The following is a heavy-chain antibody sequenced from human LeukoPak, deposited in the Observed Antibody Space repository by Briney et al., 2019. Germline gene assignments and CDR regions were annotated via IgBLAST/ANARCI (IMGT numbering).Heavy chain of an antibody. J-gene: IGHJ3*02. CDR3: ARARIAVAGNAFDI. CDR2: IYYSGST. Sequence: SETLSLTCTVSGGSVSSGSYYWSWIRQPPGKGLEWIGYIYYSGSTNYNPSLKSRVTISVDKSKSQFSLKLSSVTAADTAVYYCARARIAVAGNAFDIWGQGTMVTVSS. D-gene: IGHD6-19*01. CDR1: GGSVSSGSYY. V-gene: IGHV4-61*01.